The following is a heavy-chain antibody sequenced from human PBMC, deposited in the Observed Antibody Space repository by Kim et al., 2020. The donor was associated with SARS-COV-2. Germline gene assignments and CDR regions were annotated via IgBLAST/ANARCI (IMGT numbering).Heavy chain of an antibody. D-gene: IGHD3-16*01. CDR2: T. Sequence: TYYADSVKGRFTISRDTSKNTLYLQMNSLRAEDTAVYYCAKLGHSRLFDYWGQGTLVTVSS. J-gene: IGHJ4*02. CDR3: AKLGHSRLFDY. V-gene: IGHV3-23*01.